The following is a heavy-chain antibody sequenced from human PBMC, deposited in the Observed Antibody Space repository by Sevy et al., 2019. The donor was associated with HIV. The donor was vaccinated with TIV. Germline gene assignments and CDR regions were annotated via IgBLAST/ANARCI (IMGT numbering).Heavy chain of an antibody. V-gene: IGHV3-30*02. CDR2: IRYDGTEK. D-gene: IGHD6-13*01. CDR1: RFTFSYFG. CDR3: AKNTAAAGAGGFDY. J-gene: IGHJ4*02. Sequence: GGSLRLSCTASRFTFSYFGMHWVRQTPGKGLEWVAFIRYDGTEKYYADSVKGRFTISRDNSKNTVSLQMSSLRPEDTAVYYCAKNTAAAGAGGFDYWGQRTLVTVSS.